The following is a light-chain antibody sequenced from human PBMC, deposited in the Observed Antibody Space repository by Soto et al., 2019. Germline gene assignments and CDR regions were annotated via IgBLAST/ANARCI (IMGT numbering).Light chain of an antibody. J-gene: IGLJ3*02. CDR3: TSFTSSSTWV. CDR2: EVS. V-gene: IGLV2-14*03. Sequence: QSALTQPASVSVSPGQSITISGTGTSSDVGGYNYVSWFQQHPGKAPKLKIYEVSNRPSGVSNRFSGSKSGYTASLTISELQAEDEADYYCTSFTSSSTWVFGGGTKLTVL. CDR1: SSDVGGYNY.